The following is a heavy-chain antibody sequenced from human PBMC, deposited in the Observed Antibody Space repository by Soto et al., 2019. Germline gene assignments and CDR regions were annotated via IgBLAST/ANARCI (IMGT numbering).Heavy chain of an antibody. CDR3: ARVVGGGYYFDY. CDR2: ISAYNGNT. CDR1: GYSFISYG. D-gene: IGHD1-26*01. J-gene: IGHJ4*02. V-gene: IGHV1-18*04. Sequence: VASVKVSCKASGYSFISYGITWVRQAPGQGLEWMGWISAYNGNTNYAQKVQDRVTMTTDTSTRTVDMELRSLRSDDTAVYYCARVVGGGYYFDYWGQGTLVTVSS.